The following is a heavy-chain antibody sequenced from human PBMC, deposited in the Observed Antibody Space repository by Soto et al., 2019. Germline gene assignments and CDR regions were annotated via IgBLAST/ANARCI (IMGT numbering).Heavy chain of an antibody. J-gene: IGHJ6*02. CDR3: ARAQRIELWASGMDV. Sequence: AASVKVSCKASGGTHSSYVISWVRQTPGQGLEWMGGIIPVFGTVNYAQKFQGRVTITADESTTTAYMELRSLRAEDSAVYYCARAQRIELWASGMDVWGQGTTVTVSS. D-gene: IGHD5-18*01. CDR1: GGTHSSYV. CDR2: IIPVFGTV. V-gene: IGHV1-69*13.